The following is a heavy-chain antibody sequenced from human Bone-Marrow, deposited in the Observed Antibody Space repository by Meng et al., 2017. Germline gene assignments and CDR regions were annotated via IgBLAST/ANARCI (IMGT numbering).Heavy chain of an antibody. CDR2: INPSGGST. V-gene: IGHV1-46*01. CDR1: GYTFTSYY. Sequence: ASVKVSCKASGYTFTSYYMHWVRQAPGQGLEWMGIINPSGGSTSYAQKFQGRVTMTRDTSTSTVYMELSSLRSEDTAVYYCARDNYDILTGYNWFDPWGQGNLVTVSS. D-gene: IGHD3-9*01. CDR3: ARDNYDILTGYNWFDP. J-gene: IGHJ5*02.